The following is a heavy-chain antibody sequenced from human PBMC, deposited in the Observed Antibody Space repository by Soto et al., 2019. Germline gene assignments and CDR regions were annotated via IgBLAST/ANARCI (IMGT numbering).Heavy chain of an antibody. D-gene: IGHD6-13*01. CDR2: INHSGST. CDR3: ARTGRSSSSWPYYYYYYMDV. J-gene: IGHJ6*03. CDR1: GGSFSGYY. Sequence: SETLSLTCAVYGGSFSGYYWSWIRQPPGKGLEWIGEINHSGSTNYNPSLKSRVTISVDTSKNQFSLKLSSVTAADTAVYYCARTGRSSSSWPYYYYYYMDVWGKGTTVTVSS. V-gene: IGHV4-34*01.